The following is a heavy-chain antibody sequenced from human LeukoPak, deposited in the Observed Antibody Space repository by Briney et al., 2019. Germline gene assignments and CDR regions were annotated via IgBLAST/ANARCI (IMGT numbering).Heavy chain of an antibody. CDR2: IYTSGST. J-gene: IGHJ4*02. CDR3: ARVRSSGWTFDY. D-gene: IGHD6-19*01. Sequence: SETLSLTCTVSGGSISSYYWSWIRQPPGKGLEWIGRIYTSGSTNYNPSLKSRVTMSVDTSKNQFSLKLSSVTAADTAVYYCARVRSSGWTFDYWGQGTLVTVSS. CDR1: GGSISSYY. V-gene: IGHV4-4*07.